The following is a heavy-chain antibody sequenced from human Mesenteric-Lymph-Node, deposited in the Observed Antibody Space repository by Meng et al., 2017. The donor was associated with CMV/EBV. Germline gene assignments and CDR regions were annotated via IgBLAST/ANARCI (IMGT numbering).Heavy chain of an antibody. CDR3: ARDPLATAYNSSSFDI. CDR2: ISSSGSYI. D-gene: IGHD6-13*01. J-gene: IGHJ3*02. CDR1: GFTFSSYS. V-gene: IGHV3-21*01. Sequence: GGSLRLSCAASGFTFSSYSMNWVRQAPGKGLEWVSSISSSGSYIYYADSVKGRFTISRDNAKNSLYLQMNSLRAEDTAVYYCARDPLATAYNSSSFDIWGQGTMVTVSS.